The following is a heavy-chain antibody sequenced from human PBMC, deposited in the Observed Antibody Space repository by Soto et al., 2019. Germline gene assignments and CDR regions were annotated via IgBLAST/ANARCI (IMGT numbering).Heavy chain of an antibody. J-gene: IGHJ4*02. Sequence: QVQLQESGPGLVKPSQTLSLTCTVSGGSISSGDYYWSWIRQPSGKGLEWIGYIYYSGSTYYNPSLKSRVTISVDTSKNQFSLKLSSVTAADTAVYYCARVGGSDSSGYWPFDYWGQGTLVTVSS. CDR2: IYYSGST. CDR3: ARVGGSDSSGYWPFDY. CDR1: GGSISSGDYY. D-gene: IGHD3-22*01. V-gene: IGHV4-30-4*01.